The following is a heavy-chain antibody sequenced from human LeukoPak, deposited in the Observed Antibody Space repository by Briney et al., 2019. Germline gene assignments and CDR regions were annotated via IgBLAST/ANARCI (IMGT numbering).Heavy chain of an antibody. CDR1: GYTFTSYG. Sequence: GASVKVSCKASGYTFTSYGISWVRQAPGQGLEWMGWISAYNGNTNYAQKLQGRVTMTTDTSTSTAYMELSSLRSEDTAVYYCTVVTHHMDVWGQGTTVTVSS. J-gene: IGHJ6*02. CDR2: ISAYNGNT. CDR3: TVVTHHMDV. D-gene: IGHD4-23*01. V-gene: IGHV1-18*01.